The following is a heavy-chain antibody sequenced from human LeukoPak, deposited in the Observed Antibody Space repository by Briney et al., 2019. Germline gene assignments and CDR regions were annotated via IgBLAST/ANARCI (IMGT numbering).Heavy chain of an antibody. CDR3: ARGIAARRAYYMDV. Sequence: SETLSLTCTVSGGSISSYYWSWIRQPPGKGLEWIGYIYYSGSTNYNPSLKSRVTISVDTSKNQFSLKLSSVTAADTAVYYCARGIAARRAYYMDVWGKGTTVTVSS. D-gene: IGHD6-6*01. CDR1: GGSISSYY. CDR2: IYYSGST. J-gene: IGHJ6*03. V-gene: IGHV4-59*01.